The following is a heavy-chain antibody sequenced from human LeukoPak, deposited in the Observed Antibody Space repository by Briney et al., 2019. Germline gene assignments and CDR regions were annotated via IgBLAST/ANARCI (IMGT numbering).Heavy chain of an antibody. CDR3: ARTRDDFWSGYLDY. CDR1: GYTFTGYY. V-gene: IGHV1-2*02. J-gene: IGHJ4*02. Sequence: ASVKVSCTASGYTFTGYYMHWVRQAPGQGLEWMGWINPNSGGTNYAQKFQGRVTMTRDTSISTAYMELSRLRSDDTAVYYCARTRDDFWSGYLDYWGQGTLVTVSS. D-gene: IGHD3-3*01. CDR2: INPNSGGT.